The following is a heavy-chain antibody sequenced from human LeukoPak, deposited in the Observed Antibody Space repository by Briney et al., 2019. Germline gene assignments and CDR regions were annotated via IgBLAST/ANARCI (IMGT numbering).Heavy chain of an antibody. Sequence: GGSLRLSCTASKFTFSHYGMQWVRQAPGKGLEWVAVISSDGSIKVYADSVKGRFTLSRDNSINTVDLQMNSLRAEDTAVYYCAKVTAMDSATYYFDYWGQGTLVTVSS. J-gene: IGHJ4*02. D-gene: IGHD5-18*01. V-gene: IGHV3-30*18. CDR2: ISSDGSIK. CDR1: KFTFSHYG. CDR3: AKVTAMDSATYYFDY.